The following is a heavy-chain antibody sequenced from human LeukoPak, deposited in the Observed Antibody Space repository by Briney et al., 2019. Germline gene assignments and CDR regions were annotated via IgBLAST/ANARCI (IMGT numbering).Heavy chain of an antibody. Sequence: ASVKVSCKASGYTFTDYHMHWVRQAPGQGLEWMGWIYSNSGDTKYAQKFQGRVTMTRDTSISTAYMELSSLRSDDTAVYYCARVWQLLAEYQHWGQGTLVTVSS. CDR1: GYTFTDYH. D-gene: IGHD6-13*01. V-gene: IGHV1-2*02. CDR2: IYSNSGDT. J-gene: IGHJ1*01. CDR3: ARVWQLLAEYQH.